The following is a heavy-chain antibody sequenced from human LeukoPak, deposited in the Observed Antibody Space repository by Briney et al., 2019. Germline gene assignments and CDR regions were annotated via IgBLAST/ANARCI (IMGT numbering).Heavy chain of an antibody. CDR3: AKDMAAYYYASGNIDY. CDR2: ISWDGGST. D-gene: IGHD3-10*01. CDR1: GFTFSSYA. J-gene: IGHJ4*02. V-gene: IGHV3-43D*03. Sequence: GGSLRLSCAASGFTFSSYAMSWVRQAPGKGLEWVSLISWDGGSTYYADSVKGRFTISRDNSKNSLYLQMNSLRAEDTALYYCAKDMAAYYYASGNIDYWGQGTLVTVSS.